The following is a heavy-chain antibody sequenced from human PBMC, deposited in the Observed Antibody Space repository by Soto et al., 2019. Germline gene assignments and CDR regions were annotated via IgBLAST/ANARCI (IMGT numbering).Heavy chain of an antibody. D-gene: IGHD3-9*01. Sequence: QVQLVQSGAEVKKPGASVKVSCKASGYTFTSYDINWVRQATGQGLEWMGWMNANSGNTGYAQKFQGRVTMTRNTSISTAYMELSSLRSEDTAVYYCARGEVLRYFDWLLYGDWFDPWGQGTLVTVSS. J-gene: IGHJ5*02. CDR3: ARGEVLRYFDWLLYGDWFDP. CDR2: MNANSGNT. CDR1: GYTFTSYD. V-gene: IGHV1-8*01.